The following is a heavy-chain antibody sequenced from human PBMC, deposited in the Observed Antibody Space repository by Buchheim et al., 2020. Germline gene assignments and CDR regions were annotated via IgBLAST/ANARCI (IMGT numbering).Heavy chain of an antibody. CDR1: GFTFSNSW. D-gene: IGHD2-2*01. CDR2: IKSKTDGGTT. Sequence: EVQLVESGGGLVKPGGSLRLSCAASGFTFSNSWMSWVRQAPGKGLEWVGRIKSKTDGGTTDYAAPVKGRFTISRDDSKNTLYLQMNSLNTEDTAVYYCTTAFGIVVVPAAHGLRKRDYWGQRTL. J-gene: IGHJ4*02. V-gene: IGHV3-15*01. CDR3: TTAFGIVVVPAAHGLRKRDY.